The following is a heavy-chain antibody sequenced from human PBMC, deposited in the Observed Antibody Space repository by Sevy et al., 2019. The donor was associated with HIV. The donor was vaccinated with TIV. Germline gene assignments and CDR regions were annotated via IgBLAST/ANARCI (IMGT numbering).Heavy chain of an antibody. Sequence: GESLKISCKASGHTFNSYGITWVRQAPGQGLEWMGWIRAYDGVTNDAQMFQGRVTMTTDTSTGTAYMELRSLRSDDTAVYFCATLRDDAFDIWGQGTMVTVSS. CDR1: GHTFNSYG. CDR2: IRAYDGVT. V-gene: IGHV1-18*01. J-gene: IGHJ3*02. CDR3: ATLRDDAFDI.